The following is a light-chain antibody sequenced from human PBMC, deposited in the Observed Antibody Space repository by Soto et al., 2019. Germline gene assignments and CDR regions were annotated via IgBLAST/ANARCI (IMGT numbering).Light chain of an antibody. Sequence: QSVLTQPASVSGSPGQSITISCTGTSSDVGGYKYVSWYQQHPGKAPKLLIYDVSNRPSGVSNRFSGSKSGNTASLTISGLQSEDEADYYCSSYTSSSSYVFGSGTSSPS. CDR1: SSDVGGYKY. V-gene: IGLV2-14*03. CDR3: SSYTSSSSYV. CDR2: DVS. J-gene: IGLJ1*01.